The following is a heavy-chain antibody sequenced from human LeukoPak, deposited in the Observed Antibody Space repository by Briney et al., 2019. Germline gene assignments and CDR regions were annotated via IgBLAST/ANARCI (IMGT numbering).Heavy chain of an antibody. Sequence: GGSLRLSCAASGFTFSSYWMHWVRQAPGKGLVWVSRINSDGSSTSYADSVKGRFTISRDNAKNSLYLQMNSLRAEDTAVYYCARETSGYCTNGVCYGTSFDYWGQGTLVTVSS. V-gene: IGHV3-74*01. CDR1: GFTFSSYW. CDR3: ARETSGYCTNGVCYGTSFDY. CDR2: INSDGSST. J-gene: IGHJ4*02. D-gene: IGHD2-8*01.